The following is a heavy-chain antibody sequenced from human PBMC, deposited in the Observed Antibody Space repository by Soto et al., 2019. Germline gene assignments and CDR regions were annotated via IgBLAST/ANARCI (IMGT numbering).Heavy chain of an antibody. Sequence: QITVKESGPTLVKPTQTLTLTFTFSGFSLSTTRVAVGWIRQPPGKALEWLALIYWYDDKRYSPFLKSRLTITKDTSKNQVVLTMTNMDPVDTATYYCSHIVVAGLGYYFDYWGQGSLVTFSS. J-gene: IGHJ4*02. CDR1: GFSLSTTRVA. CDR3: SHIVVAGLGYYFDY. D-gene: IGHD6-19*01. CDR2: IYWYDDK. V-gene: IGHV2-5*01.